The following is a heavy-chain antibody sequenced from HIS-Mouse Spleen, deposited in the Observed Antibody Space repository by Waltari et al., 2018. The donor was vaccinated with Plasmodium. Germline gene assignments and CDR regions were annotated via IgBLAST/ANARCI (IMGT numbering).Heavy chain of an antibody. CDR1: GFTFSSYW. CDR3: ASSWYWYFDL. V-gene: IGHV3-7*01. Sequence: EVQLVESGGDLVQPGGSLRLSCAASGFTFSSYWMSWVRQAPGKGMEWGANIKQDGSEKYYVDSLKGRFTISRDNAKNSLYLQMNSLRAEDTAVYYCASSWYWYFDLWGRGTLVTVSS. J-gene: IGHJ2*01. D-gene: IGHD6-13*01. CDR2: IKQDGSEK.